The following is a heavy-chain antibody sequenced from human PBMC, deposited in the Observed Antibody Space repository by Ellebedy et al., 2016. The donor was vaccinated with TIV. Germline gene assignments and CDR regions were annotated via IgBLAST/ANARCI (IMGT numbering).Heavy chain of an antibody. V-gene: IGHV1-8*01. CDR2: MNPNSGRT. D-gene: IGHD5-18*01. Sequence: ASVKVSCXASGYTFTSYDINWVRQATGQGLEWVGWMNPNSGRTGYAQRFQGRVTMTRDTSTSTVYMELSSLRYDDTAVYYCARAYTYALAYWGQGTLVTVSS. J-gene: IGHJ4*02. CDR1: GYTFTSYD. CDR3: ARAYTYALAY.